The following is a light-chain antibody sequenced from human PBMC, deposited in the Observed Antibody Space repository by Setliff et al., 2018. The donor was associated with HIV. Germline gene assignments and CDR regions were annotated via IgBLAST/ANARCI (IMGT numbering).Light chain of an antibody. V-gene: IGLV2-14*01. CDR3: SSYTSSSTLV. Sequence: QSALTQPASVSGSPGQSITISCTGTSSDVGGYNYVSWYQQHPGKAPKLMIYDVSKRPSGVSNRFSGSKSGNTASLTISGLQAEDETDYYSSSYTSSSTLVFGGGTKVTV. CDR1: SSDVGGYNY. CDR2: DVS. J-gene: IGLJ2*01.